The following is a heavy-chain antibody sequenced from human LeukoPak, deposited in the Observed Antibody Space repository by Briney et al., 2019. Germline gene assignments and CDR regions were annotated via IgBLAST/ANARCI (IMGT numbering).Heavy chain of an antibody. V-gene: IGHV3-49*04. D-gene: IGHD1-14*01. CDR1: GFTFANYA. CDR3: TREVDGMSAY. Sequence: GGSLRLSCAASGFTFANYAMSWVRQAPGKGLEWLGFIRSKASGGAIEYDPSVDGRFTISRDDSKSIAYLQMTSLKTEDTATYFCTREVDGMSAYWGQGTLVTVSS. J-gene: IGHJ4*02. CDR2: IRSKASGGAI.